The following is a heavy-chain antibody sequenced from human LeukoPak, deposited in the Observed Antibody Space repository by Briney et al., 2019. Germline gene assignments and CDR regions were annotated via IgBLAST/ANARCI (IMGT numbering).Heavy chain of an antibody. Sequence: RPGGSLRLSCAASGFTFSRYWMLWVRQAPGKGLESVSRINTDGTVTTYADSVKGRFTVSRDNADNTMFLQMNSVRDVDTAVYYCATKQWLAPPPDSWGQGTPVTVSS. CDR3: ATKQWLAPPPDS. CDR2: INTDGTVT. V-gene: IGHV3-74*01. CDR1: GFTFSRYW. J-gene: IGHJ4*02. D-gene: IGHD6-19*01.